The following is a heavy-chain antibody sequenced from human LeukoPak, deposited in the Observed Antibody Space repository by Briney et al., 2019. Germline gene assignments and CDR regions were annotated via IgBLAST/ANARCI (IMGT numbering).Heavy chain of an antibody. CDR2: IYYSGST. V-gene: IGHV4-39*01. CDR1: GGYISSSSYY. CDR3: GVVQLAHFDY. Sequence: SETLSLTCTVSGGYISSSSYYWGWIRQPPGKGLEWIGSIYYSGSTYYNPSLKSRVTISVDTSKNQFSLKLSSVTAADTAVYYCGVVQLAHFDYWGQGTLVTVSS. D-gene: IGHD6-13*01. J-gene: IGHJ4*02.